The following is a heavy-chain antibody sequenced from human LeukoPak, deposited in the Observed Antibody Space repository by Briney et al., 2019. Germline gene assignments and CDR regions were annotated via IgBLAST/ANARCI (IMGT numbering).Heavy chain of an antibody. CDR3: ARDWITGTPATSEDWFDP. CDR1: GYTFTGYY. Sequence: ASVKVSCKASGYTFTGYYMHWVRQAPGQGLEWMGWINPNSGGTNYAQKFQGRVTMTRDTSISTAYMELSRLRSDDTAVYYCARDWITGTPATSEDWFDPWGQGTLVTVSS. CDR2: INPNSGGT. J-gene: IGHJ5*02. D-gene: IGHD1-20*01. V-gene: IGHV1-2*02.